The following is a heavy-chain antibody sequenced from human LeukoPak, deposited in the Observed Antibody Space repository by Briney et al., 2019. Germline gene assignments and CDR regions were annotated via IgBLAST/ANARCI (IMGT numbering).Heavy chain of an antibody. Sequence: GGSLRLSCAASGFTFSSYAMHWVRQAPGKGLEWVAVISYDGSNKYYADSVKGRFTISRDNSKNTLYLQMNSLRAEDTAVYYCAKPIGYCSSTSCLDAFDIWGQGTMVTVSS. D-gene: IGHD2-2*03. CDR2: ISYDGSNK. J-gene: IGHJ3*02. V-gene: IGHV3-30-3*01. CDR3: AKPIGYCSSTSCLDAFDI. CDR1: GFTFSSYA.